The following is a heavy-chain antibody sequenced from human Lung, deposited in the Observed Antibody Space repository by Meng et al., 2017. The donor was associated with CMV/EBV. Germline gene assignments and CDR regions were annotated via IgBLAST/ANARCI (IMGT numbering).Heavy chain of an antibody. D-gene: IGHD4-11*01. CDR3: ARGPTDYYALDV. CDR2: ISGSNGNI. V-gene: IGHV3-48*04. CDR1: GFPFRTNS. J-gene: IGHJ6*02. Sequence: ESLKISXAASGFPFRTNSMNWVRQAPGKGLEWVSYISGSNGNIYYADSVKGRFTISRDNTKKSLFLQMNSLRVEDTAVYYCARGPTDYYALDVWGQGTTVTVSS.